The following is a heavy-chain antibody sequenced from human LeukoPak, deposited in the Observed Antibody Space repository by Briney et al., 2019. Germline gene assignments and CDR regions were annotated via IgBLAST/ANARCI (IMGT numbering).Heavy chain of an antibody. Sequence: GASVKVSCKASGYTFTGYYMHWVRQAPGQGLEWMAWISTYNGNTNYALRVQGRATMTTDTSTSTAYMELRSLRSDDTAVYYCARGPRWPLITYYYDSSGYYYEPWGRGTLVTVSS. J-gene: IGHJ5*02. CDR1: GYTFTGYY. D-gene: IGHD3-22*01. V-gene: IGHV1-18*04. CDR2: ISTYNGNT. CDR3: ARGPRWPLITYYYDSSGYYYEP.